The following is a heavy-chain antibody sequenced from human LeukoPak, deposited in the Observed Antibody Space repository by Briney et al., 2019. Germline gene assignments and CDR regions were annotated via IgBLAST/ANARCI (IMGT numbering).Heavy chain of an antibody. V-gene: IGHV3-73*01. CDR2: IRSKANSYAT. D-gene: IGHD6-19*01. CDR3: TSGQAGYSSTEGPVFVGY. Sequence: SGGSLRLSCAASGFTFSGSAMHWVRQASGKGLEWVGRIRSKANSYATAYAASVKGRFTISRDDSKNTAYLQMNSLKTEDTAVYYRTSGQAGYSSTEGPVFVGYWGQGTLVTVSS. J-gene: IGHJ4*02. CDR1: GFTFSGSA.